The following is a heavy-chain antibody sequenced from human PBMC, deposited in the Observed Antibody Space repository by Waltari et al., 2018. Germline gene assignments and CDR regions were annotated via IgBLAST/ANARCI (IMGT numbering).Heavy chain of an antibody. CDR2: IYSGGST. V-gene: IGHV3-53*01. CDR1: GFTVSSNY. CDR3: ARNSGRRPTGLDY. D-gene: IGHD1-26*01. Sequence: EVQLVESGGGLIQPGGSLRLSCAASGFTVSSNYMSWVRQAPGKGLELVSVIYSGGSTYYADSVKGRFTISRDNSKNTLYLQMNSLRAEDTAVYYCARNSGRRPTGLDYWGQGTLVTVSS. J-gene: IGHJ4*02.